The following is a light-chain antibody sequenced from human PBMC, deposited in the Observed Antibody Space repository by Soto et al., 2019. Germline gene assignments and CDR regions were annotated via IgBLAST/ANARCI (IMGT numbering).Light chain of an antibody. J-gene: IGLJ1*01. CDR2: DVS. Sequence: QSVLTQPASVSGSPGQSITISCTGTSSDVGGYNYVSWYQQHPGKAPKLMIYDVSNRPSGVSNRFSGSKSGNTASLTISGLQAEDEADYYCASYTRTSTLFGTGTKVTAL. CDR3: ASYTRTSTL. V-gene: IGLV2-14*01. CDR1: SSDVGGYNY.